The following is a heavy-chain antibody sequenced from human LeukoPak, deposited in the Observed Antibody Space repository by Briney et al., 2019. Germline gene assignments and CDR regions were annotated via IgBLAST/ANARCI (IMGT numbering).Heavy chain of an antibody. CDR3: GKRGKDQRLCYFFY. D-gene: IGHD3-16*01. V-gene: IGHV3-23*01. CDR1: GVTISTSG. Sequence: GSLRLSCPASGVTISTSGVSWGREAPGKGLEWVSDITSSGDIDYADSVKGRFTISRENSRNTLYLQMNSLRVEHTDIYYCGKRGKDQRLCYFFYCGQGTLVTVSS. J-gene: IGHJ4*02. CDR2: ITSSGDI.